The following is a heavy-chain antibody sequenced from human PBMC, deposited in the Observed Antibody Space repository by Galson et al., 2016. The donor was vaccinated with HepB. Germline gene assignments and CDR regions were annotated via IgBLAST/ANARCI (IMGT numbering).Heavy chain of an antibody. V-gene: IGHV3-21*01. CDR3: ARGDIVGAIFDY. CDR2: ISSSSSYV. CDR1: GFIFSSYT. Sequence: SLRLSCAASGFIFSSYTMNWVRQAPGKGLEWVSSISSSSSYVDDADTVKGRLTISRDNAKNSMYLQMNSLRAEDTAVYYCARGDIVGAIFDYWGQGTLVTVSS. J-gene: IGHJ4*02. D-gene: IGHD1-26*01.